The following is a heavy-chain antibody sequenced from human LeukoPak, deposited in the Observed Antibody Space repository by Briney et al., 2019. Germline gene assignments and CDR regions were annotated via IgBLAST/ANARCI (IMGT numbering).Heavy chain of an antibody. CDR2: INPNSGGT. V-gene: IGHV1-2*02. Sequence: GSVKVSCKASGYTFTGHYMHWVRQAPGQGLEWMRCINPNSGGTNYAQKFQGRVTMTRDTSISTAYMEMSRLRSDDTAVYYCARDRAYDSSGLDAFDIWGQGTMVTVSS. CDR1: GYTFTGHY. D-gene: IGHD3-22*01. J-gene: IGHJ3*02. CDR3: ARDRAYDSSGLDAFDI.